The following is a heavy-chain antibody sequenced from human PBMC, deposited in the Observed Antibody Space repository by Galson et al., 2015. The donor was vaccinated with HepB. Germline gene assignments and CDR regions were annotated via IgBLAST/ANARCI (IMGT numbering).Heavy chain of an antibody. J-gene: IGHJ6*02. Sequence: SLRLSCAASGFTFSNAWMNWVRQAPGKGLEWVGRIKSKTDGGTTDYAAPVKGRFTISRDDSKNTLYLQMNSLKTEDTAVYYCTTDRRVLGYCSSTSCHEIYYYYGMDVWGQGTTVTVSS. D-gene: IGHD2-2*01. CDR3: TTDRRVLGYCSSTSCHEIYYYYGMDV. V-gene: IGHV3-15*07. CDR2: IKSKTDGGTT. CDR1: GFTFSNAW.